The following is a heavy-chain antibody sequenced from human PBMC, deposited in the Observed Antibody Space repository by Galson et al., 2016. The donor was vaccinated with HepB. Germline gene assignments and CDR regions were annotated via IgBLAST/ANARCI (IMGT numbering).Heavy chain of an antibody. Sequence: ASGDTFTGYYIHWVRQAPGQGLEWMAWLSANSGATNYAQKFQGWVTMTRDTSISTAYIELTSLTSDATAIYYCATSTGYRSGWGAFDIWGQGTMVTVSS. CDR1: GDTFTGYY. CDR3: ATSTGYRSGWGAFDI. V-gene: IGHV1-2*04. J-gene: IGHJ3*02. CDR2: LSANSGAT. D-gene: IGHD6-25*01.